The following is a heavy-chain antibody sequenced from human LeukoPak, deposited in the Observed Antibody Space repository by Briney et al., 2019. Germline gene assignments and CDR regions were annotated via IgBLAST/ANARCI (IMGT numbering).Heavy chain of an antibody. V-gene: IGHV4-30-4*08. CDR2: IYYSGST. J-gene: IGHJ5*02. Sequence: PSQTLSLTCTVSGGSISRGDYYWNWIRQPPGKGLEWIGYIYYSGSTYYNPPLKSRVTISVDTSKNQFSLKLSSVTAADTAVYYCARGTVVVVITSLDPWGQGTLVTVSS. CDR3: ARGTVVVVITSLDP. D-gene: IGHD3-22*01. CDR1: GGSISRGDYY.